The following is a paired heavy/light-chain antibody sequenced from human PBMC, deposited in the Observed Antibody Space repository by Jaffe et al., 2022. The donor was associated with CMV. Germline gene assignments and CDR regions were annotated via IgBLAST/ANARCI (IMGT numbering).Heavy chain of an antibody. CDR3: ARGEVDCGGDCFYYMDV. CDR1: GFTFSSYG. J-gene: IGHJ6*03. D-gene: IGHD2-21*01. V-gene: IGHV3-33*08. Sequence: QVQLVESGGGVVQPGRSLRLSCAASGFTFSSYGMHWVRQAPGKGLEWVAVIWYDGSNKYYADSVKGRFTISRDNSKNTLYLQMNSLRAEDTAVYYCARGEVDCGGDCFYYMDVWGKGTTVTVSS. CDR2: IWYDGSNK.
Light chain of an antibody. Sequence: SYELTQPLSVSVALGQTARITCGGNNIGSKNVHWYQQKPGQAPVLVIYRDSNRPSGIPERFSGSNSGNTATLTISRAQAGDEADYYCQVWDSSTEIWVFGGGTKLTVL. CDR1: NIGSKN. J-gene: IGLJ3*02. CDR2: RDS. V-gene: IGLV3-9*01. CDR3: QVWDSSTEIWV.